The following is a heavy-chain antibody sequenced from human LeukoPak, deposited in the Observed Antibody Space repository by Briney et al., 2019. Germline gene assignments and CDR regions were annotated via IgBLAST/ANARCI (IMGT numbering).Heavy chain of an antibody. Sequence: PGGSLRLSCAASRFTFSSYGMHWVRQAPGKGLEWVAFIRYDGSNKYYADSVKGRFTISRDNSKNTLYLQMNSLRAEGTAVYYCAKAMGIVATKWGSDAFDIWGQGTMVTVSS. CDR2: IRYDGSNK. J-gene: IGHJ3*02. D-gene: IGHD5-12*01. CDR1: RFTFSSYG. V-gene: IGHV3-30*02. CDR3: AKAMGIVATKWGSDAFDI.